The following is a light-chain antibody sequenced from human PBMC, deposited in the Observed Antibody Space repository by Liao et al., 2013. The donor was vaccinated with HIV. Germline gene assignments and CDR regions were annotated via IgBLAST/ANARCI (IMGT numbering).Light chain of an antibody. CDR3: QSADSSGAYPYV. J-gene: IGLJ1*01. CDR1: ALPKQY. Sequence: SYELTQPPSVSVSPGQTARITCSGDALPKQYAYWYQQRPGQAPLVVIYKDTERPSGIPERFSGSSSGTTVTLTISGVQAEDEADYYCQSADSSGAYPYVFGTGTKVTVL. V-gene: IGLV3-25*03. CDR2: KDT.